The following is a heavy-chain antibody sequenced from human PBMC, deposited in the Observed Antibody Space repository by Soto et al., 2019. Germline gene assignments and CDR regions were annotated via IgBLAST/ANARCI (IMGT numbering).Heavy chain of an antibody. V-gene: IGHV4-39*02. Sequence: PSETLSLTCTVSGGSISSSSYYWGWIRQPPGKGLEWIGSIYYSGSTYYNPSLKSRVTISVDTSKNQFSLKLSSVTAADTAVYYCAKENGYSSSWFEFDYWGQGTLVTVSS. CDR2: IYYSGST. D-gene: IGHD6-13*01. CDR1: GGSISSSSYY. CDR3: AKENGYSSSWFEFDY. J-gene: IGHJ4*02.